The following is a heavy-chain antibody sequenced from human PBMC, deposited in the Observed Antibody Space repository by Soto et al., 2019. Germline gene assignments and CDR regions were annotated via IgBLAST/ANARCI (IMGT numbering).Heavy chain of an antibody. Sequence: SETLSLTCTVSGGSVSSSSYYWGWIRQPPGKGLEWIGSIYYSGSTYYNPSLKSRVTISVDTSKNQFPLKLSSVTAVYTAVYYCAESYRSHYYAFDIWGQGTTVTVSS. CDR2: IYYSGST. CDR3: AESYRSHYYAFDI. V-gene: IGHV4-39*01. CDR1: GGSVSSSSYY. D-gene: IGHD4-4*01. J-gene: IGHJ3*02.